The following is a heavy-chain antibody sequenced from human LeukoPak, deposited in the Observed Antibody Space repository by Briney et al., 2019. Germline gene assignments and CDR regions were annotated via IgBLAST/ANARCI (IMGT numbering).Heavy chain of an antibody. CDR3: ARESSCSSTSCYRH. CDR1: VYTFTKYN. Sequence: ASVTVSCKTSVYTFTKYNVIWVRQAPGQGREWRGWISTYNGHTNYAEKFQGRVTMTTDTSTTTAYMEMRSLKSDDAAVYYCARESSCSSTSCYRHWGQGTLVIVSA. J-gene: IGHJ4*02. CDR2: ISTYNGHT. D-gene: IGHD2-2*01. V-gene: IGHV1-18*01.